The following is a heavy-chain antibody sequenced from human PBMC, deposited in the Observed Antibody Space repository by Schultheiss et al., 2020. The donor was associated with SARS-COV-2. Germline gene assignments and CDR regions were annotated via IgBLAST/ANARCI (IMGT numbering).Heavy chain of an antibody. D-gene: IGHD3-3*01. V-gene: IGHV1-2*02. J-gene: IGHJ6*03. CDR2: INPNSGGT. CDR1: GYNFTGYY. Sequence: ASVKVSCKASGYNFTGYYMHWVRQAPGQGLEWMGWINPNSGGTNYAQKFQGRVTMTRDTSISTAYMELSRLRSDDTAVYYCARESPTYDFWSGYYLNYYYYYMDVWGKGTTVTVSS. CDR3: ARESPTYDFWSGYYLNYYYYYMDV.